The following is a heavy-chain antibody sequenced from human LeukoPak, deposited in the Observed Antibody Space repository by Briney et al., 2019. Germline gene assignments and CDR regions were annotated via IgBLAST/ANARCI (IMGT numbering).Heavy chain of an antibody. V-gene: IGHV3-7*01. J-gene: IGHJ5*02. D-gene: IGHD5-12*01. CDR1: GFTFSSYW. Sequence: GGSLRLSCAASGFTFSSYWMSWVRQAPGKGLEWVANIKQDGSEKYYVDSVKGRFTISRDNAKNPLYLQMNSLRAEDTAVYYCARDSSGYDYDWFDPWGQGTLVTVSS. CDR3: ARDSSGYDYDWFDP. CDR2: IKQDGSEK.